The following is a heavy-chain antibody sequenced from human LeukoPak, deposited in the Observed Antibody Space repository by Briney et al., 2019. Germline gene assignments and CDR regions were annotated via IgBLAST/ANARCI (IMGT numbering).Heavy chain of an antibody. CDR2: ISFSGLTK. V-gene: IGHV3-11*01. CDR3: ARHSGNCNNATCFSDAFDI. D-gene: IGHD2-2*01. Sequence: GGSLRLSCVASGFTFRDYYMSWIRQAPGKGLEWISYISFSGLTKKYADSLKGRFTISRDNAEKSLYLQMSSLRAEDTAVYYCARHSGNCNNATCFSDAFDIWGQGTKVTVSS. CDR1: GFTFRDYY. J-gene: IGHJ3*02.